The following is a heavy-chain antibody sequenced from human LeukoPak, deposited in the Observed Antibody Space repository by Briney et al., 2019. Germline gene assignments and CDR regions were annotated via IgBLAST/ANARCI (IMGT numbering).Heavy chain of an antibody. D-gene: IGHD3-10*01. CDR3: AKDLPVVRGVIFGHWFDP. J-gene: IGHJ5*02. Sequence: GGSLRLSCAASGFTFDDYAMHWVRQAPGKGLEWVSGISWSSGIIGYADSVKGRFTISRDNAKNSLDLQMESLRAEDTAVYYCAKDLPVVRGVIFGHWFDPWGQGTLVTVSS. V-gene: IGHV3-9*01. CDR2: ISWSSGII. CDR1: GFTFDDYA.